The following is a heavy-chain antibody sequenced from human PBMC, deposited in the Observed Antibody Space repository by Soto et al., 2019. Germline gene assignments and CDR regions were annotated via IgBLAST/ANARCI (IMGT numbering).Heavy chain of an antibody. CDR2: IIPIFGTA. CDR3: ARRVTPYNWFDP. D-gene: IGHD2-21*02. CDR1: GGTFSSYA. J-gene: IGHJ5*02. Sequence: QVQLVQSGAEVKKPGSSVKVSCKASGGTFSSYAISWVRQAPGQGLEWMGGIIPIFGTANYAQKFQGRVTITADEYTSTAYKELSSLRSADTAVDYCARRVTPYNWFDPWGQGTLVTVSS. V-gene: IGHV1-69*12.